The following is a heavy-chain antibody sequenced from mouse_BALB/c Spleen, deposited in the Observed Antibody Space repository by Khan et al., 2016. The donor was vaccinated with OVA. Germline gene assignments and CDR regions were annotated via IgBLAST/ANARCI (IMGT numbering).Heavy chain of an antibody. V-gene: IGHV1S137*01. CDR1: GYTFTDFT. D-gene: IGHD1-3*01. J-gene: IGHJ3*01. CDR3: TRGGGVKRFAY. CDR2: ISTYYGDA. Sequence: QVQLKESGAELVRPGVSVKISCKGSGYTFTDFTMHWVKQSHAMSLEWIGVISTYYGDATYNQKFKDKATMTVDKSSSTAYMELARLTSEDSAIYCGTRGGGVKRFAYWGQGTLVTVSA.